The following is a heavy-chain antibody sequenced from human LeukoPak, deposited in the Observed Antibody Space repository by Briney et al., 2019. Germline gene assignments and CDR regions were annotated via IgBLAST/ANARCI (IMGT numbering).Heavy chain of an antibody. CDR3: ARRGGKYSSSSINY. V-gene: IGHV4-34*01. J-gene: IGHJ1*01. D-gene: IGHD6-6*01. CDR2: INHSGKA. CDR1: GGSFSFYY. Sequence: SETLSLTCAVYGGSFSFYYWTWIRQPPGKGLEWIGEINHSGKANYNPSLKSRVAMTVDTSKSQFPLNLTSLTAADTAVYYCARRGGKYSSSSINYWGQGTLVTVSS.